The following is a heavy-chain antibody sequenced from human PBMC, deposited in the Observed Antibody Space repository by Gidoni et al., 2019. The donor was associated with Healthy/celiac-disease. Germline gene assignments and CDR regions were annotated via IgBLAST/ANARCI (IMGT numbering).Heavy chain of an antibody. J-gene: IGHJ6*02. D-gene: IGHD3-16*01. CDR3: ASSITPISPHYYGMDV. Sequence: QVHLQASGPGLVKPSQTLSLPCPFSFGSISSRDYYWRWIRQTPGKFLEWIGYIYYSGSNYYNPSLKSRVTMSVDTSKNQFSMKLSSVNAADTAVYYCASSITPISPHYYGMDVWGQGTTVTVSS. V-gene: IGHV4-30-4*01. CDR1: FGSISSRDYY. CDR2: IYYSGSN.